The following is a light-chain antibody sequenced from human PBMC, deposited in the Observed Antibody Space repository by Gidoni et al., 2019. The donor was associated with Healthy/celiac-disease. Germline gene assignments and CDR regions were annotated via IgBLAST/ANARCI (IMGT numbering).Light chain of an antibody. V-gene: IGKV3-15*01. CDR2: GAS. Sequence: EIVMTQSPATLSVSPGERATLSCRASQSVSSNLAWYQQKPGQAPRLLIYGASTRATGIPARFSGSGSGTEFTLTISSLQSEDSAVYYCQQYNNWPPGTFGPGTKVEIK. CDR3: QQYNNWPPGT. J-gene: IGKJ1*01. CDR1: QSVSSN.